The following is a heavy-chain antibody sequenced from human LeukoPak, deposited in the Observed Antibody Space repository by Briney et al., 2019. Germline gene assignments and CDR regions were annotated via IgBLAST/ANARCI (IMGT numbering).Heavy chain of an antibody. D-gene: IGHD3-22*01. CDR2: ISYDGSNK. CDR1: GFTFSSYA. J-gene: IGHJ6*02. CDR3: ARARYYDSSGYYPPLTTGYYSMDV. V-gene: IGHV3-30*04. Sequence: PGGSLRLSCAASGFTFSSYAMHWVRQAPGKGLEWVAVISYDGSNKHYADSVKGRFTISRDNSKNTLYLQMNSLRAEDTAVYYCARARYYDSSGYYPPLTTGYYSMDVWGQGTTVTVSS.